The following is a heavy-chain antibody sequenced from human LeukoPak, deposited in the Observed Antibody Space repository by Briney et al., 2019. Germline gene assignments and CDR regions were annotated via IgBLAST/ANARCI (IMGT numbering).Heavy chain of an antibody. CDR3: ARVADGDKYGGRDY. V-gene: IGHV3-30*04. CDR1: GFTFISYA. Sequence: GGSLRLSCAASGFTFISYAMHWVRQAPGKGLEWVAVISYDGSNKYYADSVKGRFTISRDNSKNTLYLQMNSLRAEDTAVYYCARVADGDKYGGRDYWGQGALVIVSS. D-gene: IGHD5-24*01. CDR2: ISYDGSNK. J-gene: IGHJ4*02.